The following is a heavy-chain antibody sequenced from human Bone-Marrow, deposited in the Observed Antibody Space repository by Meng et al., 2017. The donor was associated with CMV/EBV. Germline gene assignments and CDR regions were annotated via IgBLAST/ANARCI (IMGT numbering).Heavy chain of an antibody. J-gene: IGHJ4*02. Sequence: GGSLRLSCAASGFTFSSYGKHWVRQAPGKGLEWVAFIRYDGSNKYYADSVKGRFTISRDNSKNTLYLQMNSLRAEDTAVYYCAKPNYGSGSYIDYWGQGTLVTVSS. CDR3: AKPNYGSGSYIDY. V-gene: IGHV3-30*02. D-gene: IGHD3-10*01. CDR2: IRYDGSNK. CDR1: GFTFSSYG.